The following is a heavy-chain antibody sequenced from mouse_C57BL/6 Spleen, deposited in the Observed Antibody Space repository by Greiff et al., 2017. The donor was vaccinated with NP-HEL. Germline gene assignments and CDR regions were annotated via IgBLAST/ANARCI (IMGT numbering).Heavy chain of an antibody. CDR1: GFNIKDYY. J-gene: IGHJ3*01. V-gene: IGHV14-1*01. D-gene: IGHD1-1*01. CDR2: IDPEDGDT. CDR3: TNYYGSSYWCDY. Sequence: EVQLQQSGAELVRPGASVKLSCTASGFNIKDYYMHWVKQRPEQGLEWIGRIDPEDGDTDYAPKFQGKATMTADTSSNTAYLQLSSLTSEDTAVYYCTNYYGSSYWCDYWGQGTLVTVSA.